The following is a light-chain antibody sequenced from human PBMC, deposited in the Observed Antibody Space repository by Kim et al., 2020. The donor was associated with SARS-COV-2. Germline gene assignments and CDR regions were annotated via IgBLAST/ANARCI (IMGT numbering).Light chain of an antibody. J-gene: IGLJ3*02. V-gene: IGLV6-57*03. CDR2: EDD. Sequence: GKTASMSHTRRRGSIARNYVQWYQHRPSSVPTTLIDEDDQRSSGVPDRFSGSIDRSSNSASLSISGLKTEDEADYYCQSYDDNIQVFGGGTQLTVL. CDR1: RGSIARNY. CDR3: QSYDDNIQV.